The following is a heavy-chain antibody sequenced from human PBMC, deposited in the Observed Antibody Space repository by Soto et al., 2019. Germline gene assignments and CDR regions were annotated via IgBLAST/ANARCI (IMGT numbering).Heavy chain of an antibody. D-gene: IGHD6-6*01. CDR3: ARGVAARHAWYYYYMDV. V-gene: IGHV4-34*01. CDR2: TNHSGST. Sequence: SETLSLTCAVYGGSFSGYYWSWIRQPPGKGLEWIGETNHSGSTNYNPSLKSRVTISVDTSKNQFSLKLSSVTAADTALYYCARGVAARHAWYYYYMDVWGKGTTVTVSS. CDR1: GGSFSGYY. J-gene: IGHJ6*03.